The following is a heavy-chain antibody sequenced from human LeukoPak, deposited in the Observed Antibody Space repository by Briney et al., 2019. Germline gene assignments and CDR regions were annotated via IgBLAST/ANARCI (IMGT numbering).Heavy chain of an antibody. Sequence: GGSLRLSCAASGFTFSSYAMSWVRQAPGKGLGWVSGISGTGGSTYYADSVKGRFTISRDNSKNTLSLQMNSLRAEDTAVYYCARGRWYCSGGSCFTDAFDIWGQGTMVTVSS. CDR1: GFTFSSYA. D-gene: IGHD2-15*01. CDR2: ISGTGGST. CDR3: ARGRWYCSGGSCFTDAFDI. V-gene: IGHV3-23*01. J-gene: IGHJ3*02.